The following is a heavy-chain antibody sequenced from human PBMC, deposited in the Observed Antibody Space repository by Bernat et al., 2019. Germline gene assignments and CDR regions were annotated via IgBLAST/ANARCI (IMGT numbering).Heavy chain of an antibody. D-gene: IGHD3-3*01. V-gene: IGHV3-15*01. CDR1: GFTFSNAW. CDR2: IKSKTDGGTT. Sequence: EVQLVESGGGLVKPGGSLRLSCAASGFTFSNAWMSWVRQAPGKGLEWVGRIKSKTDGGTTDYAAPVKGRFTISRDDSKNTLYLQMNSLKTEDTAVHYCTTVDSWTYYDFWSGKNYYGMDVWGQGTTVTVSS. CDR3: TTVDSWTYYDFWSGKNYYGMDV. J-gene: IGHJ6*02.